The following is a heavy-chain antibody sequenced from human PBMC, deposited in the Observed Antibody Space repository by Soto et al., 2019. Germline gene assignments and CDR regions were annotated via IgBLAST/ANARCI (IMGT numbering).Heavy chain of an antibody. CDR1: GFTFSSYW. CDR2: IKQDGSEK. D-gene: IGHD3-22*01. J-gene: IGHJ4*02. V-gene: IGHV3-7*01. Sequence: EVQLVESGGGLVQPGGSLRLSCAASGFTFSSYWMSWVRQAPGKGLEWVASIKQDGSEKYYVGSVKGRFTISRDNAKNSLYLQMNSLRDEDTAVYYCARTLDSSAYDYWGQGTLVTVSS. CDR3: ARTLDSSAYDY.